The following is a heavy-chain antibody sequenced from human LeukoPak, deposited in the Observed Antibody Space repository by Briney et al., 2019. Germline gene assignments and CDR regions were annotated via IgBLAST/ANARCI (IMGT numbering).Heavy chain of an antibody. V-gene: IGHV4-39*07. D-gene: IGHD6-13*01. CDR1: GGSISSSSYY. CDR3: ARVNSSSWYYYHYMDV. J-gene: IGHJ6*03. CDR2: IYYSGST. Sequence: SETLSLTCTVSGGSISSSSYYWGWIRQPPGKGLEWIGSIYYSGSTYYNPSLKSRVTISVDTSKNQFSLKLSSVTAADTAVYYCARVNSSSWYYYHYMDVWGKGTTVTVSS.